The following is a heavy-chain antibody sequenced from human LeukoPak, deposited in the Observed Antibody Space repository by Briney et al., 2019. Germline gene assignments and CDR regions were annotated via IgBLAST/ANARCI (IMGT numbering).Heavy chain of an antibody. CDR1: GYTFTSYG. Sequence: ASVKVSCKASGYTFTSYGISWVRQAPGQGLGWLGGISAYNGNTNYAQKLQGRVTMTTDTSTSTAYMELRSLRSDDTAVYYCARMDDSSGYYYRDYWGQGTLVTASS. CDR3: ARMDDSSGYYYRDY. CDR2: ISAYNGNT. V-gene: IGHV1-18*01. J-gene: IGHJ4*02. D-gene: IGHD3-22*01.